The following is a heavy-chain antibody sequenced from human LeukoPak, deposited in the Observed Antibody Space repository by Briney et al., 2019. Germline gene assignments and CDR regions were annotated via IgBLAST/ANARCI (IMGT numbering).Heavy chain of an antibody. CDR1: GFTFSSYG. Sequence: GGSLRLSCAASGFTFSSYGMHWVRQAPGKGLEWVAFIRYDGSNKYYADSVKGRFTISRDNSKNTLYLQMNSLRAEDTAVYYCARDLGQYYDTSDNWFDPWGQGTLVTVSS. J-gene: IGHJ5*02. V-gene: IGHV3-30*02. CDR2: IRYDGSNK. CDR3: ARDLGQYYDTSDNWFDP. D-gene: IGHD3-22*01.